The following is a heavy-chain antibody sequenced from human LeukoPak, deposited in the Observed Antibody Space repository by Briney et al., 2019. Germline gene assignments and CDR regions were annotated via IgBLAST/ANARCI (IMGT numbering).Heavy chain of an antibody. D-gene: IGHD5-18*01. J-gene: IGHJ4*02. CDR1: GFTVSCNH. CDR3: ARAQYSYAHRPH. V-gene: IGHV3-66*01. Sequence: PGGSVRLSCAASGFTVSCNHLRCIRQAPGKGLEWVSVIYSGGTTYYADSVKGRFTISRDNSKNTLHLQMNSLRAEDTAVYYCARAQYSYAHRPHWGQGTLVTVSS. CDR2: IYSGGTT.